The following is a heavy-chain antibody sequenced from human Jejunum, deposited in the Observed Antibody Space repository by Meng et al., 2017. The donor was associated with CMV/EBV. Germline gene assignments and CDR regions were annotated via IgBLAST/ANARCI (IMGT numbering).Heavy chain of an antibody. V-gene: IGHV3-74*01. Sequence: VQLVESGGCLVLPGGSLLLLCASSRFTFSSYCMHWVRQAPGKGLVWVSRINNDGSSTSYADSAKGRFTISRDNAKNTLYLQMNSLRAEDTAVYYCARDGTDMMPLDYWGQGTLVTVSS. J-gene: IGHJ4*02. D-gene: IGHD5-18*01. CDR3: ARDGTDMMPLDY. CDR2: INNDGSST. CDR1: RFTFSSYC.